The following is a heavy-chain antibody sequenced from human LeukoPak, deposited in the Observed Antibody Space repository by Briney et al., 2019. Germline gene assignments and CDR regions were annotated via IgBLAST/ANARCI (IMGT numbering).Heavy chain of an antibody. J-gene: IGHJ3*02. CDR1: GGSMSSSSYY. CDR3: ARDQYYDSRGAFDI. D-gene: IGHD3-22*01. CDR2: IYYSGST. V-gene: IGHV4-39*07. Sequence: PSETLSLTCTVSGGSMSSSSYYWGWIRQPPGKGLEWIGSIYYSGSTYYNPSLKSRVTISVDTSKNQFSLKLSSVTAADTAVYYCARDQYYDSRGAFDIRGQGTMVTVSS.